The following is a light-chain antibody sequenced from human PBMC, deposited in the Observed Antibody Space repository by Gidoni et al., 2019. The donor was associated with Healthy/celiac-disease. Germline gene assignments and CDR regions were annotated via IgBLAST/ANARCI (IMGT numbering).Light chain of an antibody. V-gene: IGKV3-20*01. J-gene: IGKJ2*01. CDR1: QSVSSSY. CDR3: QQYGSSLVT. Sequence: EIVLTQSPGTLSLSPGERATLSCRASQSVSSSYLAWYQQKPGQAPRLLIYGASSRATGSPDRVSGRGSGTDFTLTISRLEPEDFAVYYCQQYGSSLVTFGQGTKLEIK. CDR2: GAS.